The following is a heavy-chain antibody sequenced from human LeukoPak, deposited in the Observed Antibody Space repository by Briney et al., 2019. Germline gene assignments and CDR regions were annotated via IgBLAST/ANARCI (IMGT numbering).Heavy chain of an antibody. CDR1: GGSISSSSYY. CDR3: ARGGSWRGGIAARRGAPNNWFDP. D-gene: IGHD6-6*01. Sequence: PSETLSLTCTVSGGSISSSSYYWSWIRQPPGKGLEWIGEINHSGSTNYNPSLKSRVTISVDTSKNQFSLKLSSVTAADTAVYYCARGGSWRGGIAARRGAPNNWFDPWGQGTLVTVSS. CDR2: INHSGST. J-gene: IGHJ5*02. V-gene: IGHV4-39*07.